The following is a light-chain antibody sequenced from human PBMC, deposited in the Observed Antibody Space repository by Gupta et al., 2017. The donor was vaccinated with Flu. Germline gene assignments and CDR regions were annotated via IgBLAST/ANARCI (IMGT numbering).Light chain of an antibody. CDR1: RLGDKY. Sequence: YDLTQPPSVSVSPGQTASIICSGDRLGDKYVSWHQQKPGQSPVLVMYQDTKRPSGIPERFSGSNSGHTATLTISGTQAMEEADYYCQTWDRTTWVFGGGTKLTVL. J-gene: IGLJ3*02. V-gene: IGLV3-1*01. CDR2: QDT. CDR3: QTWDRTTWV.